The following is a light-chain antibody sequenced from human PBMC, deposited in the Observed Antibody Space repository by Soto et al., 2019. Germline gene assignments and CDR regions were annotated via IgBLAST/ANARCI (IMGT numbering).Light chain of an antibody. CDR2: HAS. Sequence: EIVLTQSPATLSLSPGERATLSCRASQSVSSYLAWYQQKPGQPPRLLIYHASNRVTGIPVRFSGSGSGTDFTLTISSLEPEDFAVYYCQQRSNWPLTFGGGTKVEIK. CDR1: QSVSSY. J-gene: IGKJ4*01. V-gene: IGKV3-11*01. CDR3: QQRSNWPLT.